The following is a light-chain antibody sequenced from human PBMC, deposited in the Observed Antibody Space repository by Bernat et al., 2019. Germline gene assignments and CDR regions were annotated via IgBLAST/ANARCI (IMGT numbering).Light chain of an antibody. CDR2: EFS. CDR3: SSYTRSSIWV. J-gene: IGLJ3*02. CDR1: SSDVGSYNR. V-gene: IGLV2-18*02. Sequence: QSALTQPPSVSGSPGQSVTISCTGTSSDVGSYNRVSWYQQPPGTAPKLMIYEFSNRPSGVPDRFSGSKSGNTASLTITGLQAEEEADYFCSSYTRSSIWVFGGGTKLNVL.